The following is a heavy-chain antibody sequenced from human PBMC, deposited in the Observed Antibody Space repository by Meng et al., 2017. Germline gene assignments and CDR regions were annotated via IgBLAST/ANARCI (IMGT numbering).Heavy chain of an antibody. V-gene: IGHV4-61*01. CDR2: IHYSGST. CDR1: GGSVSSGSYY. J-gene: IGHJ4*02. Sequence: LRLSCTVSGGSVSSGSYYWTWIRQPPGKGLEWIGYIHYSGSTNYNPSLKSRVTISVDTSKNQFSLKLSSVTAADTAVYYCARGGYFYGSSGYWPYFGYWGQGALVTVSS. D-gene: IGHD3-22*01. CDR3: ARGGYFYGSSGYWPYFGY.